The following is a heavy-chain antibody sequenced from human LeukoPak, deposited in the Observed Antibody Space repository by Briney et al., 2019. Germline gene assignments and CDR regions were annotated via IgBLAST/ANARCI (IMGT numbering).Heavy chain of an antibody. CDR1: GFTVSSNY. V-gene: IGHV3-53*04. J-gene: IGHJ6*02. CDR3: ARSIVAAKRHFYYYGMDV. Sequence: GGSLILSCAASGFTVSSNYMSWVRQTPGKGLEWVSVIYNGDSTEYADSVKGRFTISRHNSKNTLYLQMNSLRPEDTAVYYCARSIVAAKRHFYYYGMDVWGQGTTVTVSS. CDR2: IYNGDST. D-gene: IGHD6-13*01.